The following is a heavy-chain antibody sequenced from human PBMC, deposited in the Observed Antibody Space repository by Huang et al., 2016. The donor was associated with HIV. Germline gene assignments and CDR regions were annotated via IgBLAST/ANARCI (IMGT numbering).Heavy chain of an antibody. CDR1: GFTFSSYW. CDR2: IKSDGSST. Sequence: EVQLVESGGGLVQPGGSLRLSCAASGFTFSSYWMHWVRQVPGKGLVGVSHIKSDGSSTSYADTVKGGFTISRDNAKNTLYLQMNSRRAEDTAVYYCARGSRQGKYYYGSGTAYWGQGTLVTVSS. V-gene: IGHV3-74*01. CDR3: ARGSRQGKYYYGSGTAY. D-gene: IGHD3-10*01. J-gene: IGHJ4*02.